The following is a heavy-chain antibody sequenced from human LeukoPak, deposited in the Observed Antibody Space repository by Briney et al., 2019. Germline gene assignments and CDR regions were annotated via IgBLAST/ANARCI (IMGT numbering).Heavy chain of an antibody. CDR1: GFTFSSYS. CDR2: ISSSSTI. Sequence: GGSLRLSCAASGFTFSSYSMNWVRQAPGKGLECVSCISSSSTIYYADSVKGRFTISRDKAKNSLYLQMNALRAEDTAVYYCARSVDVDYWGQGILVTVSP. V-gene: IGHV3-48*01. D-gene: IGHD5-24*01. CDR3: ARSVDVDY. J-gene: IGHJ4*02.